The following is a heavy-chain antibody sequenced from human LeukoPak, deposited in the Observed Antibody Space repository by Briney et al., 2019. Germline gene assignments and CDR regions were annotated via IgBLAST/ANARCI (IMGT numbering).Heavy chain of an antibody. CDR1: GGSISNYY. Sequence: SETLSLTCTVSGGSISNYYWSWIRQPPGKGLEWIGYIYYSGSTNYNPSLKSRVTISVDTSKNQFSLKLRSVTAADTAVYYCARDLDYYDSTWFDPWGQGTLVTVSS. CDR2: IYYSGST. D-gene: IGHD3-22*01. J-gene: IGHJ5*02. CDR3: ARDLDYYDSTWFDP. V-gene: IGHV4-59*01.